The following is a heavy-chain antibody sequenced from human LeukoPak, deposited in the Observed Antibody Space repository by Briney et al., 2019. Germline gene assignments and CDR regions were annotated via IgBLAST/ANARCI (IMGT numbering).Heavy chain of an antibody. Sequence: GASVKVSCKASGYTFTSYGISWVRQAPGHGLEWMGWISAYNGNTNYAQKLQGRVTMTTDTSTSTAYMELRSLRSDDTAVYYCARESIVVVEGYYYYYMDVWGKGTTVTVSS. CDR2: ISAYNGNT. V-gene: IGHV1-18*01. D-gene: IGHD2-15*01. CDR3: ARESIVVVEGYYYYYMDV. J-gene: IGHJ6*03. CDR1: GYTFTSYG.